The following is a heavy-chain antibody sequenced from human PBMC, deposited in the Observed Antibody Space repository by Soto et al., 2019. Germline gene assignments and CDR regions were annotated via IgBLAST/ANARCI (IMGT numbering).Heavy chain of an antibody. Sequence: QVQLQESGPGLVKPSQTLSLTCTVSRGSVSSGGYYWSWIRQHPGKGLEWIGYIYYNGITDYNPSLKSRLIISVATSKNQFSLLLSSVTAADTAVYYCARARFYGSERTVFDFWGQGTRVTVSS. CDR1: RGSVSSGGYY. V-gene: IGHV4-31*03. CDR3: ARARFYGSERTVFDF. J-gene: IGHJ4*02. D-gene: IGHD3-10*01. CDR2: IYYNGIT.